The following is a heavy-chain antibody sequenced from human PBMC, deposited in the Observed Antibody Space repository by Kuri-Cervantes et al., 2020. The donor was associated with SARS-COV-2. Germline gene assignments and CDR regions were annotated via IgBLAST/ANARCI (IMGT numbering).Heavy chain of an antibody. D-gene: IGHD4-17*01. Sequence: ASVKVSCKASGHTFTGYYMHWVRQAPGQGLEWMGWINPNSGGTNYAQKFQGRVTMTRDTSISTAYMELSRLRSDDTAVYYCASDYGDYFNGHYYYYMDVWGKGTTVTVSS. CDR3: ASDYGDYFNGHYYYYMDV. J-gene: IGHJ6*03. CDR2: INPNSGGT. CDR1: GHTFTGYY. V-gene: IGHV1-2*02.